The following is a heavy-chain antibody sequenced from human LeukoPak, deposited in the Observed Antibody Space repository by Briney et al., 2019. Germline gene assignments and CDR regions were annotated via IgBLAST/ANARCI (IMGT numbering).Heavy chain of an antibody. Sequence: GGSLRLSCAASGFTFSSYWMTWVRQAPGKGLEWVSTITGSGGNTYYADSVKGRFTISRDNSKNTLYLQMNSLRAGDTAVYYCAKRSVGITTMVDYWGQGTRVTVSS. J-gene: IGHJ4*02. V-gene: IGHV3-23*01. CDR1: GFTFSSYW. CDR2: ITGSGGNT. D-gene: IGHD1-26*01. CDR3: AKRSVGITTMVDY.